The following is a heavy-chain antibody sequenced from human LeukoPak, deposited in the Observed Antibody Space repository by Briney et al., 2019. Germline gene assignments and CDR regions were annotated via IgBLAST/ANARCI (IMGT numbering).Heavy chain of an antibody. D-gene: IGHD1-26*01. CDR1: GFTFSSYS. Sequence: GGSLRLSCAASGFTFSSYSMNWVRQAPGKGLEWVSSISSSSSYIYYADSVKGRFTISRDNAKNSLYLQMNSLRAEDTAVYYCARSSGHYRHYDFWGQGTLVTVSS. J-gene: IGHJ4*02. V-gene: IGHV3-21*01. CDR2: ISSSSSYI. CDR3: ARSSGHYRHYDF.